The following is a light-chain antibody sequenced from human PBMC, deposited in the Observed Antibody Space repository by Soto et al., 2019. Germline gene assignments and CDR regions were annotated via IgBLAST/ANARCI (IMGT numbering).Light chain of an antibody. CDR3: SSYTSTRTRV. CDR2: EVS. V-gene: IGLV2-14*01. J-gene: IGLJ3*02. Sequence: QSALTQPASVSGSPGQSITISCTGTSSDVGGYNYVSWYQQHPGKAPKLMIYEVSNRPSGVSNRFSGSKSGNTASLTISGLQAEDEADYYCSSYTSTRTRVFGGGTNLTVL. CDR1: SSDVGGYNY.